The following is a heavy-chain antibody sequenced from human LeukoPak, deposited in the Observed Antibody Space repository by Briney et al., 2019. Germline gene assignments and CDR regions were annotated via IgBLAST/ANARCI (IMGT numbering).Heavy chain of an antibody. J-gene: IGHJ4*02. Sequence: GGSLRLSCAASGFTFSDYYMSWIRQAPGKGLEWVSYISSSGSTIYYADSVKGRFTISRDNAENSLYLQMNSLRAEDTAVYYCARDWVRDYGDYASDYWGQGTLVTVSS. CDR2: ISSSGSTI. CDR1: GFTFSDYY. D-gene: IGHD4-17*01. CDR3: ARDWVRDYGDYASDY. V-gene: IGHV3-11*01.